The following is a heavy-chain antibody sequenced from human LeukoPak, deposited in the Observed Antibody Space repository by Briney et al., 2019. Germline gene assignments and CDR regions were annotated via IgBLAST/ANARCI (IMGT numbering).Heavy chain of an antibody. CDR2: ISSSSSTI. CDR1: GFTFSSYS. CDR3: ARGDYYDSSGYRRFDI. J-gene: IGHJ3*02. D-gene: IGHD3-22*01. Sequence: GGSLRLSCAASGFTFSSYSMNWVRQAPGKGLEWVSYISSSSSTIYYADSVKGRITISRDNAKNSLYLQMNSLRAEDTAVYYCARGDYYDSSGYRRFDIWGQGTMVTVSS. V-gene: IGHV3-48*04.